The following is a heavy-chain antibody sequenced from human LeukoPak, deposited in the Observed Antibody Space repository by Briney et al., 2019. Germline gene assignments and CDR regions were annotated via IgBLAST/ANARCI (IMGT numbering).Heavy chain of an antibody. D-gene: IGHD4-23*01. V-gene: IGHV1-2*02. CDR3: ARVADYGGNGPLDY. Sequence: ASVKVSCKASGYTFTGYYMHWVRQAPGQGLEWMGWINPNSGGTNYAQKFQGRVTMTRDTSISTAYMELSRLRSDDTAVYYCARVADYGGNGPLDYWGQGTLVTVSS. J-gene: IGHJ4*02. CDR1: GYTFTGYY. CDR2: INPNSGGT.